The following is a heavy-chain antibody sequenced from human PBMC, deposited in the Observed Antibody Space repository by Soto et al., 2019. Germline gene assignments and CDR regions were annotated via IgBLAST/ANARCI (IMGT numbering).Heavy chain of an antibody. Sequence: GGSLRLSCAASGVTVSSSQMTWVRQAPGKALEWVSVIFIGGTTQYAVSVNGRFTISRDNSKNTVYLQMNSLRVEDTAVYYCVKDHCGGDCYSEPYFDFWGRGSQVTVSS. CDR3: VKDHCGGDCYSEPYFDF. CDR2: IFIGGTT. CDR1: GVTVSSSQ. V-gene: IGHV3-53*01. J-gene: IGHJ4*02. D-gene: IGHD2-21*02.